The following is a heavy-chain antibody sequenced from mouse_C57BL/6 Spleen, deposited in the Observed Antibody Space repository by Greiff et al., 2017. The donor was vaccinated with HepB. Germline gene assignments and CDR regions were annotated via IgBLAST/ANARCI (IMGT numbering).Heavy chain of an antibody. CDR1: GFTFSSYG. CDR3: ARDWYFDV. V-gene: IGHV5-6*01. J-gene: IGHJ1*03. CDR2: ISSGGSYT. Sequence: EVQGVESGGDLVKPGGSLKLPCAASGFTFSSYGMSWVRQTPDKRLEWVATISSGGSYTYYPDSVKGRFTISRDNAKNTLYLQMSSLKSEDTAMYYCARDWYFDVWGTGTTVTVSS.